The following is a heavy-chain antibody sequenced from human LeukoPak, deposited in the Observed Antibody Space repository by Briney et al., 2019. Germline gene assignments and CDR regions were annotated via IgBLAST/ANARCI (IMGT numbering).Heavy chain of an antibody. V-gene: IGHV3-48*01. J-gene: IGHJ4*02. Sequence: GGSLRLSCAASGFTFSSYSMTWVRQAPGKGLEWVSYISSSSSTIYYADSVKGRFTISRDDAKNSLYLQMNSLRAEDTAVYYCARDKDVTTIDYWGQGTLVTVSS. CDR2: ISSSSSTI. D-gene: IGHD5-12*01. CDR1: GFTFSSYS. CDR3: ARDKDVTTIDY.